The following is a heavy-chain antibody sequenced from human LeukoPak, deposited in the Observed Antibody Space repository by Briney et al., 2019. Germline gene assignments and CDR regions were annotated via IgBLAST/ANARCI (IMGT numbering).Heavy chain of an antibody. CDR2: IDPSGGGT. Sequence: APVKVSCKASGYSFTNYYIHWVRQAPGQGLEWMGIIDPSGGGTNYAQKFQGRVTMTRDTSTRTVYMELSSLRSEDTAVYYCASLGSGSSPIIDFDYWGQGSLVTVSS. CDR3: ASLGSGSSPIIDFDY. CDR1: GYSFTNYY. V-gene: IGHV1-46*01. J-gene: IGHJ4*02. D-gene: IGHD3-10*01.